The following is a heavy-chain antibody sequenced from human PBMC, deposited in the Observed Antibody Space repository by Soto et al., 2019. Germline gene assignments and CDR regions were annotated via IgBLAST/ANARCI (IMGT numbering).Heavy chain of an antibody. CDR2: IYYSGST. Sequence: PSETLSLTCTVSGCSITSTGYYWGCIRQPPGKGLEWIGSIYYSGSTSYNPSLQGRVTMSVDTSKNQLSLKVSSVTAADTAVYYCARSQTTVTSYDYWGQGTLVTVS. J-gene: IGHJ4*02. V-gene: IGHV4-39*01. CDR3: ARSQTTVTSYDY. CDR1: GCSITSTGYY. D-gene: IGHD4-17*01.